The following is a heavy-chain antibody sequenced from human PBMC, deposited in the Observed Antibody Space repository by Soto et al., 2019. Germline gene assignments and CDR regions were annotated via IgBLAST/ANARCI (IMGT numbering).Heavy chain of an antibody. CDR1: GGSISSSNW. D-gene: IGHD5-12*01. CDR3: ARAVDEAYYYYGMDV. V-gene: IGHV4-4*02. CDR2: IYHSGST. J-gene: IGHJ6*02. Sequence: PSETLSLTCAVSGGSISSSNWWSWVRQPPGKGLEWIGEIYHSGSTNYNPSLKSRVTISVDKSKNQFSLKLSSVTAADTAVYYCARAVDEAYYYYGMDVWGQGTTVTVSS.